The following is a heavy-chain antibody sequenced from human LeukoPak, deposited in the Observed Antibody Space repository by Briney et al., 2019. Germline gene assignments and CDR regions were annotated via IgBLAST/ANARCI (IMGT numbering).Heavy chain of an antibody. Sequence: ESGPTLVNPTQTLTLNCTFSGFSFSTSGVGVGWIRQPPGKALEWLAVIYCDEDKRYRPSLKSRLTITKDTSKNQVVLTMTNMDPVDTATYYCARSPYYDILTGSRGTFDYWGRGILVTVSS. CDR2: IYCDEDK. V-gene: IGHV2-5*02. D-gene: IGHD3-9*01. J-gene: IGHJ4*02. CDR3: ARSPYYDILTGSRGTFDY. CDR1: GFSFSTSGVG.